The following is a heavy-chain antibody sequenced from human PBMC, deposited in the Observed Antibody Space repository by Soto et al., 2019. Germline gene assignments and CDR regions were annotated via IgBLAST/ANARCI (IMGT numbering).Heavy chain of an antibody. CDR1: GYTFTSYY. J-gene: IGHJ6*02. V-gene: IGHV1-46*01. CDR3: ARVRDGYIPFYSGMDV. Sequence: QVQLVQSGAEVKKPGASVKVSCKASGYTFTSYYIHWVRQAPGQGLEWMGIINPSGGSTRYAQKFQGRVTMTGDTSTSTVYMELSSLRSEDTAVYYCARVRDGYIPFYSGMDVWGQGTTVTVSS. CDR2: INPSGGST. D-gene: IGHD5-12*01.